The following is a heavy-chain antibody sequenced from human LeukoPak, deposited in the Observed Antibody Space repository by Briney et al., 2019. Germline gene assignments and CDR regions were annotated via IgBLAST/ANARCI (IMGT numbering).Heavy chain of an antibody. Sequence: ASVTVSCKASGYTFTGYYMHWVRQAPGQGLEWMGWINPNSGGTNYAQKFQGRVTMTRDTSISTAYMELSRLRSDDTAVYYCARVWAIRPGSLAGWFDPWGQGTLVTVSS. CDR3: ARVWAIRPGSLAGWFDP. CDR1: GYTFTGYY. CDR2: INPNSGGT. D-gene: IGHD3-10*01. J-gene: IGHJ5*02. V-gene: IGHV1-2*02.